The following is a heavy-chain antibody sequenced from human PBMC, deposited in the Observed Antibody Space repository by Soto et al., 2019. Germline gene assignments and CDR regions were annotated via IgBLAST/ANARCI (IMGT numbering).Heavy chain of an antibody. D-gene: IGHD6-6*01. Sequence: GGSLSLSCAASGFTFSSYAMSWVRQAPGKGLEWVSTISVSGGSTYYADSVKGRFTISRDNSKNTLYLQLNSLRADDTAVYYCAKDGGFSSSPSYFHYWGQGTLVTVSS. CDR3: AKDGGFSSSPSYFHY. V-gene: IGHV3-23*01. CDR2: ISVSGGST. CDR1: GFTFSSYA. J-gene: IGHJ4*02.